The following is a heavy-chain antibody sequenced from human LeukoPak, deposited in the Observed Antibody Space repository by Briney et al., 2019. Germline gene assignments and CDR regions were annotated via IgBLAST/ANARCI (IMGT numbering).Heavy chain of an antibody. CDR3: TRGAAVPVHFKERVKYYMDV. D-gene: IGHD2-2*01. CDR1: GFTFSTYA. Sequence: PGRSLRLSCAASGFTFSTYAMHWVRQAPGKGLEWVAVISYDGSNKYYADSVKGRLTISRDNAKKSLYLQMNSLRAEDTAVYYCTRGAAVPVHFKERVKYYMDVWGKGTTVTVAS. V-gene: IGHV3-30*04. J-gene: IGHJ6*03. CDR2: ISYDGSNK.